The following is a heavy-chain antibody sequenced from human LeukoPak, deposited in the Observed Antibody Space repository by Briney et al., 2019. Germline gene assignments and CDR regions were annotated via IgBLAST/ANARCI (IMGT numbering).Heavy chain of an antibody. Sequence: SVKVSCKASGGTFSSYAISWVRQAPGQGLEWMGGIIPIFGTANYAQKSQGRVTITTDESTSTAYMELSSLRSEDTAVYYCARAPIFGYGPYYYYYMDVWGKGTTVTVSS. J-gene: IGHJ6*03. CDR3: ARAPIFGYGPYYYYYMDV. CDR1: GGTFSSYA. V-gene: IGHV1-69*05. D-gene: IGHD5-18*01. CDR2: IIPIFGTA.